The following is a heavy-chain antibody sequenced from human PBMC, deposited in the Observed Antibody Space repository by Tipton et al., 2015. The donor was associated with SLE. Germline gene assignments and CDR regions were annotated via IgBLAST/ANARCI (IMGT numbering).Heavy chain of an antibody. CDR2: IYYSGST. V-gene: IGHV4-39*07. D-gene: IGHD3-3*01. J-gene: IGHJ3*02. CDR3: ARLDFNHDFWSGYAFDI. Sequence: LRLSCTVSGGSISSGGYYWGWIRQPPGKGLEWIGSIYYSGSTYYNPSLKSRVTISVDTSKNQFSLKLSSVTAADTALYYCARLDFNHDFWSGYAFDIWGQGTMVTVSS. CDR1: GGSISSGGYY.